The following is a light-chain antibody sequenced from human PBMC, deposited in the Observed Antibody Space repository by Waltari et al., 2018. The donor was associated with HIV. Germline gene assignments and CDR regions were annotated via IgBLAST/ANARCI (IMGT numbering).Light chain of an antibody. CDR1: DGAVTTKHS. Sequence: QAAVTPEPSVTVSPGGTTILTCGSRDGAVTTKHSPYWLLQKPGQAPTTLKYDTTKRHSWKPARFWGLLLGSKAVLTLSGALSEDETHYYCLLFFGGTRIFGGGTMVTV. CDR3: LLFFGGTRI. V-gene: IGLV7-46*01. J-gene: IGLJ2*01. CDR2: DTT.